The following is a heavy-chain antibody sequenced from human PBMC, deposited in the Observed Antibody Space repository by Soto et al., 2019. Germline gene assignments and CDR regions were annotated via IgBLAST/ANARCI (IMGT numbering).Heavy chain of an antibody. CDR1: GFPFWTYS. D-gene: IGHD3-22*01. Sequence: GGSLRLSCEASGFPFWTYSMSWVRQAPRKGLEWVSGISGSGTATYYTDSVKGRFTVSIDNSKDTLFLQMNTLRVEDTAVYYFAKIGLYDKYEHHRDGFYVWGPGPAVTVS. V-gene: IGHV3-23*01. J-gene: IGHJ3*01. CDR2: ISGSGTAT. CDR3: AKIGLYDKYEHHRDGFYV.